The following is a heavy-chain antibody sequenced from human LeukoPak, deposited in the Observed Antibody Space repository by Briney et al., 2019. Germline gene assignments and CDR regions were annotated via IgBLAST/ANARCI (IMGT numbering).Heavy chain of an antibody. V-gene: IGHV4-59*11. CDR2: VSNRGST. D-gene: IGHD5-12*01. J-gene: IGHJ6*03. CDR3: ARDKSGYDYGYYYYYMDV. CDR1: GGSISSHY. Sequence: SETLSLTCTVSGGSISSHYWSWVRQPPGKGLEWIGYVSNRGSTDYNPSLKSRVIISIDTSKNQFSLRLSSMTAADTAVYYCARDKSGYDYGYYYYYMDVWGKGTTVTVSS.